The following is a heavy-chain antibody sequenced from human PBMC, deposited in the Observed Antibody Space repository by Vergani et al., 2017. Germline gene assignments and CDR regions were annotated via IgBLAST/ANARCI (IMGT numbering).Heavy chain of an antibody. CDR3: AKDSSWYSSGWPYYFDY. CDR2: ISYDGSNK. V-gene: IGHV3-30*04. D-gene: IGHD6-19*01. J-gene: IGHJ4*02. CDR1: GFTFSSYA. Sequence: QVQLVESGGGVVQPGRSLRLSCAASGFTFSSYAMHWVRQAPGKGLEWVAVISYDGSNKYYADSVKGRFTISRDNSKNTLYLQMNSLRAEDTAVYYCAKDSSWYSSGWPYYFDYWGQGTLVTVSS.